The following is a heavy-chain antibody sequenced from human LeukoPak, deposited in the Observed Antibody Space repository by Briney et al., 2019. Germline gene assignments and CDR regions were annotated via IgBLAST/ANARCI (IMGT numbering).Heavy chain of an antibody. CDR3: AGRLRSNLGMPNWFDP. D-gene: IGHD4-17*01. CDR1: GDSLTNYW. J-gene: IGHJ5*02. V-gene: IGHV5-51*01. Sequence: GESLKISCKVSGDSLTNYWIGWVRQVPGKGLEWMGIIGPDDSEVNYSPSLQGQVIISVDKSINTAYLQWSSLRASDTAMYYCAGRLRSNLGMPNWFDPWGQGTLVSVSS. CDR2: IGPDDSEV.